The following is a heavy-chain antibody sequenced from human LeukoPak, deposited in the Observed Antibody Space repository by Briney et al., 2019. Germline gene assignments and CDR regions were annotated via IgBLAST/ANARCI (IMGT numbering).Heavy chain of an antibody. Sequence: GGSLRLSCAASGFTFSSHAMSWVRQAPGKGLEWVSAISGSGGSTYYADSVKGRFTISRDNSKSTLYLQMNSLRAEDTAVYYCAKLEGYSYGYVDYWGQGTLVTVSS. V-gene: IGHV3-23*01. CDR1: GFTFSSHA. CDR3: AKLEGYSYGYVDY. J-gene: IGHJ4*02. CDR2: ISGSGGST. D-gene: IGHD5-18*01.